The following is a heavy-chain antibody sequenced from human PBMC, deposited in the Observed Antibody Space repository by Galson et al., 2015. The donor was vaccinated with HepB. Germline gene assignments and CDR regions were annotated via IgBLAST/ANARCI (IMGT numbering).Heavy chain of an antibody. CDR3: AGAWSSGWWNLDY. V-gene: IGHV3-30*04. D-gene: IGHD6-19*01. CDR1: GFTFSSYA. Sequence: SLRLSCAASGFTFSSYAMHWVRQAPGKGPEWVAVISYDGSNKYYADSVKGRFTISRDNSKNTLYLQMNSLRAEDTAVYYCAGAWSSGWWNLDYWGQGTLVTVYS. J-gene: IGHJ4*02. CDR2: ISYDGSNK.